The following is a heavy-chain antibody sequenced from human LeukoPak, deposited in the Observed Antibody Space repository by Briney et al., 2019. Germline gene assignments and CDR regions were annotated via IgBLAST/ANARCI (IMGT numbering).Heavy chain of an antibody. CDR2: IYYTGGT. D-gene: IGHD3-9*01. CDR3: ARAAHSDISAFDY. Sequence: SETLSLTCTVSGDSISSGGHYWSWVRQHPGKGLEWIGNIYYTGGTHYSPSLKSRVTISVDTSKNQVSLKVTSVTAADTAVYYCARAAHSDISAFDYWGQGTLVTVSS. V-gene: IGHV4-31*03. J-gene: IGHJ4*02. CDR1: GDSISSGGHY.